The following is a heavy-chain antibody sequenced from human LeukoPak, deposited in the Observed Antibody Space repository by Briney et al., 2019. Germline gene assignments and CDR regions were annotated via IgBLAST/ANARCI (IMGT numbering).Heavy chain of an antibody. CDR3: ARAIIAAAGTFDY. Sequence: SETLSLTCTVSGGSINSYHWSWIRQPPGKGLEWIGYIYYSGSTNYNPSLKSRVTISVDTSKNQFSLKLSSVTAADTAVYYCARAIIAAAGTFDYWGQGTLVTVSS. CDR2: IYYSGST. J-gene: IGHJ4*02. D-gene: IGHD6-13*01. V-gene: IGHV4-59*01. CDR1: GGSINSYH.